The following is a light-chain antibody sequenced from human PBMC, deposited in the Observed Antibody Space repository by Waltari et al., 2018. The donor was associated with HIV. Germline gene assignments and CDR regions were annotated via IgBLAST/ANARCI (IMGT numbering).Light chain of an antibody. CDR2: ATS. CDR1: QNIYSY. J-gene: IGKJ4*01. CDR3: QQVNGYPLT. V-gene: IGKV1-9*01. Sequence: DIQLTQSPSFLSASVGDRVNITCRASQNIYSYLAWYHQKPGRAPQVLIYATSTLQSGVPSRFSGSGSGTEFALTITNLQPDDFATYYCQQVNGYPLTFGGGTKVEIK.